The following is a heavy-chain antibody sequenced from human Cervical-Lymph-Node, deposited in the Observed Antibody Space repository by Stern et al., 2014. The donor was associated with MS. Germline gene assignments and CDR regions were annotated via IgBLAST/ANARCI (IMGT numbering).Heavy chain of an antibody. CDR1: GFTFSTYA. J-gene: IGHJ4*02. CDR3: ARGGRGVGLEY. CDR2: VSYDGTQI. V-gene: IGHV3-30-3*01. Sequence: QVQLVQSGGGVVQPGRSLSLSCVASGFTFSTYAMHWVRTAQGKGLEWVAFVSYDGTQINSTDSVKARFTISRDNSKNTLYLHMNSLRDEDTAVYFCARGGRGVGLEYWGQGALVTVSS. D-gene: IGHD3-10*01.